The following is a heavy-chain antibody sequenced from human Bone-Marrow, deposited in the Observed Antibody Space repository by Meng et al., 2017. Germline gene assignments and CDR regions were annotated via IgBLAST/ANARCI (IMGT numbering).Heavy chain of an antibody. CDR3: AKQGRRGYYDSSGYWYYFDY. CDR2: ISGSGGST. J-gene: IGHJ4*02. V-gene: IGHV3-23*01. CDR1: GFTFSSYA. D-gene: IGHD3-22*01. Sequence: GGPLRLSCAASGFTFSSYAMSWVRQAPGKGLEWVSAISGSGGSTYYADSVKGRFTISRDNSKNTLYLQMNSLRAEDTAVYYCAKQGRRGYYDSSGYWYYFDYWGQGTLVTVSS.